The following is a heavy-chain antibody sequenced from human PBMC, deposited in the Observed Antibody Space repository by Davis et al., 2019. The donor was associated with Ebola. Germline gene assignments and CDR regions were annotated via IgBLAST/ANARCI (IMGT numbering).Heavy chain of an antibody. J-gene: IGHJ4*02. D-gene: IGHD5-12*01. Sequence: MPSETLSLTCTVSGGSISSYSWSWIRQPPGKGLEYIGCIYYSGSTNYNPSLKTRVTVSVDTSKNQFSLKLSSVTAADTAVYYCARHGGGSGYDYWGQGTLVTVSS. CDR3: ARHGGGSGYDY. V-gene: IGHV4-59*08. CDR2: IYYSGST. CDR1: GGSISSYS.